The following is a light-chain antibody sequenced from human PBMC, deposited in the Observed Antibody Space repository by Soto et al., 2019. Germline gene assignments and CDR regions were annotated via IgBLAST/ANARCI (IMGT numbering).Light chain of an antibody. CDR1: ENIGAW. CDR2: KAS. CDR3: LLDFRYFWA. Sequence: DIQMTQSPSTLSASVGDRVTITCRASENIGAWLAWYQQKPGKAPKLLIYKASSLESGVPSRFSGSGSGTDFTLTISSLQPEDFATYYCLLDFRYFWAFGQGTKVDIK. V-gene: IGKV1-5*03. J-gene: IGKJ1*01.